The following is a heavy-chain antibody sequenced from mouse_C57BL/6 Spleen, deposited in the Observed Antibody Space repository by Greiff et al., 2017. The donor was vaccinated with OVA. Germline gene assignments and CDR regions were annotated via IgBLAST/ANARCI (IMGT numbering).Heavy chain of an antibody. D-gene: IGHD1-1*01. CDR2: IYPGDGDT. V-gene: IGHV1-82*01. J-gene: IGHJ2*01. CDR1: GYAFSSSW. Sequence: LQQSGPELVKPGASVKISCKASGYAFSSSWMNWVKQRPGKGLEWIGRIYPGDGDTNYNGKFKGKATLTADKSSSTAYMQLSSLTSEDSAVYFCARITTVVADYWGQGTTLTVSS. CDR3: ARITTVVADY.